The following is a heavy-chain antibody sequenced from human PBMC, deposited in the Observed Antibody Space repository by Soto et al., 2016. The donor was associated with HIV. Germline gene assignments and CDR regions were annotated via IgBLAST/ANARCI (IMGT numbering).Heavy chain of an antibody. V-gene: IGHV3-23*01. Sequence: QLLESGGALVQPGGSLRLSCAASGFSFSNYAMSWVRQAPGKGLQWVSGISGSGSSTYYADSVKGRFTISRDNSKNTLYLQMNSLRAEDTAVYYCAKAWDIVVVLSGMGYWGQGTLVTVSS. CDR1: GFSFSNYA. J-gene: IGHJ4*02. D-gene: IGHD2-15*01. CDR3: AKAWDIVVVLSGMGY. CDR2: ISGSGSST.